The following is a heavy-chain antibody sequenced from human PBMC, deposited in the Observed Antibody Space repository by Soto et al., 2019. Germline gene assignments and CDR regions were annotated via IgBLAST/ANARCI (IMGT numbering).Heavy chain of an antibody. CDR1: GDSISNLDYF. Sequence: SETLSLTCSVSGDSISNLDYFWAWIRQPPGQALEYIGYIYKSATTYYNPSFESRVAISVDTSKSQSSLNVTSVTAADTAVYFCARGRYCLTGRCFPNWIDSWGQGALVTVS. J-gene: IGHJ5*01. CDR3: ARGRYCLTGRCFPNWIDS. D-gene: IGHD7-27*01. CDR2: IYKSATT. V-gene: IGHV4-30-4*01.